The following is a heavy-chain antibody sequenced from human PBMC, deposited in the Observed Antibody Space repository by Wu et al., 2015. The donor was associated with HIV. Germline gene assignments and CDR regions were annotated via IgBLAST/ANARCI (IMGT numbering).Heavy chain of an antibody. CDR1: GFTFSSYA. CDR3: ATYGPGYNWMYK. D-gene: IGHD1-20*01. CDR2: ISTYNGNT. J-gene: IGHJ4*02. V-gene: IGHV1-18*01. Sequence: QVQLVQSGAEVKKPGASVKVSCKASGFTFSSYAISWVRQAPGQGLEWMGWISTYNGNTNYAQKFQGRVTMTTDTSTTTAYMELSSLKSDDTAVYFCATYGPGYNWMYKWGQGTLVTVSS.